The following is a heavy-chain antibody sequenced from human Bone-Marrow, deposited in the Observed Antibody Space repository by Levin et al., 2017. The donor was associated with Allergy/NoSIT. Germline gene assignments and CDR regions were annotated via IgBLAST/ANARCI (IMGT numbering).Heavy chain of an antibody. CDR3: ARGKASSSPRGSGWFDP. CDR1: GFTFNNYV. CDR2: ISGSGDAA. J-gene: IGHJ5*02. Sequence: GGSLRLSCAASGFTFNNYVMTWVRQAPGKGLERAAVISGSGDAAFYLDSVKGRFTISRDNSKNTLFLQMNSLRAEDTATYYCARGKASSSPRGSGWFDPWGQGTVVTVSS. D-gene: IGHD3-10*01. V-gene: IGHV3-23*01.